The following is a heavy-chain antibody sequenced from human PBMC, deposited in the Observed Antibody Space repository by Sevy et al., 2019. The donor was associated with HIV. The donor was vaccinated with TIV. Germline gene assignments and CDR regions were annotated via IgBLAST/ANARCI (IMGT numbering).Heavy chain of an antibody. D-gene: IGHD3-22*01. CDR1: GYTFTGYY. V-gene: IGHV1-2*02. Sequence: ASVKVSCKASGYTFTGYYMHWVRQAPGQGLEWMGWINPNSGGTNYAKKFQGRVTMTRDTSISTAYMELSRLRSDDTAVYYCARDLAYYDSSGYLPALDYFDYWGQGTLVTVSS. J-gene: IGHJ4*02. CDR3: ARDLAYYDSSGYLPALDYFDY. CDR2: INPNSGGT.